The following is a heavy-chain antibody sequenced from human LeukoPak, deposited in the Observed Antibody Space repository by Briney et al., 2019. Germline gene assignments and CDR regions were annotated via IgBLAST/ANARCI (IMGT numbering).Heavy chain of an antibody. CDR3: ARASPLFNYAFDI. CDR2: IYSGGST. CDR1: GFTVSSNY. J-gene: IGHJ3*02. D-gene: IGHD1-7*01. V-gene: IGHV3-66*02. Sequence: GGSLRLSCAASGFTVSSNYMSWVRQAPGKGLEWVSVIYSGGSTYYADSVKGRFTISRDNSKNTLYLQMNSLRAEDTAVYYCARASPLFNYAFDIWGQGTMVTVSS.